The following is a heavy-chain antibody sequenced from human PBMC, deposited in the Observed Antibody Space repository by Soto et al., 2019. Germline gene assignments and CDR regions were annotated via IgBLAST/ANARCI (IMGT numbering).Heavy chain of an antibody. CDR2: ISSRGTSI. CDR1: GFDFSDYY. V-gene: IGHV3-11*01. CDR3: ARS. Sequence: QVQLVESGGALVKPGGSLRLSCAASGFDFSDYYMTWIRQAPGQGLEWLSSISSRGTSISYADSVKGRFTISRDNIENSLXLHMNXLXXXXXXXXXXARSWG. J-gene: IGHJ5*01.